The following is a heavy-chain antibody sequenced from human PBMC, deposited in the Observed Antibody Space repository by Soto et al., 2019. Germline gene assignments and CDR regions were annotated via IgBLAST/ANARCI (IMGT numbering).Heavy chain of an antibody. CDR1: GGSISSGGYY. V-gene: IGHV4-31*03. D-gene: IGHD2-2*01. Sequence: QVQLQESGPGLVKPSQTLSLTCTVSGGSISSGGYYWSWIRQHPGKGLEWIGYIYYSGSTYYNPALKSRVTXXVXTXTNQFSLKLSSVTAADTAVYYCARKYQLHYQNWFDPWGQGTLVTVSS. CDR2: IYYSGST. CDR3: ARKYQLHYQNWFDP. J-gene: IGHJ5*02.